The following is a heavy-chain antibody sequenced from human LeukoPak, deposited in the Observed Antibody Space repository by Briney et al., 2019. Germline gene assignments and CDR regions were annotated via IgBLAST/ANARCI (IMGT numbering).Heavy chain of an antibody. D-gene: IGHD1-1*01. V-gene: IGHV7-4-1*01. CDR3: ARPREPANWVDFDY. Sequence: GASVTVSCKASGYTFTTYDMNWVRQAPGQGLEWMGWINTNTGNPTYAQDFTGRFVFSLDTSISTAYLQIYSLKAEDTALYYCARPREPANWVDFDYWGQGTLVTVSS. CDR2: INTNTGNP. J-gene: IGHJ4*02. CDR1: GYTFTTYD.